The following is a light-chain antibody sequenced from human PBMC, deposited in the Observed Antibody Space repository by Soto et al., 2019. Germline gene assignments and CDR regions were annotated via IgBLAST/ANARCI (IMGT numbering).Light chain of an antibody. CDR1: SSDVGGYNY. Sequence: QSALTQPASVSGSPRQSITISCTGTSSDVGGYNYVSWYQQFPGKAPKLMIYEVSNRPSGVSNRFSGSKSGNTASLTISGLQAEDEADYYCSSYTSSSTFYVFGTGTKLTVL. V-gene: IGLV2-14*01. CDR3: SSYTSSSTFYV. CDR2: EVS. J-gene: IGLJ1*01.